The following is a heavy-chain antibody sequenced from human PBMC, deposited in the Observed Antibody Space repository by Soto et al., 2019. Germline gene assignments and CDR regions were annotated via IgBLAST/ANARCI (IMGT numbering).Heavy chain of an antibody. J-gene: IGHJ5*02. Sequence: GGSLRLSCTASEITLNIYWMHWIRQAPGKGLVWVSRINPESTTLTYADSVTGRFTISRDSAKNTLHLQMNSLRAEDTAVYHCARGGCSSITCYHWFDPWGQGTLVTVSS. V-gene: IGHV3-74*01. CDR3: ARGGCSSITCYHWFDP. CDR2: INPESTTL. CDR1: EITLNIYW. D-gene: IGHD2-2*01.